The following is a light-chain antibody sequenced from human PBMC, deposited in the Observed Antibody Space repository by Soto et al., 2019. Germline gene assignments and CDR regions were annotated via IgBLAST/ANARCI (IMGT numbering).Light chain of an antibody. J-gene: IGLJ3*02. CDR3: ASWDDSLNARV. Sequence: QSVLTQPPSASGAPGQRVTISCSGSTSNIGSNTVHWYQQLPGTAPKLLIYSHNQRPSGVPDRFSGSKSGTSASLAISGLQSEDEADYYCASWDDSLNARVFGGGTTLTVL. CDR1: TSNIGSNT. CDR2: SHN. V-gene: IGLV1-44*01.